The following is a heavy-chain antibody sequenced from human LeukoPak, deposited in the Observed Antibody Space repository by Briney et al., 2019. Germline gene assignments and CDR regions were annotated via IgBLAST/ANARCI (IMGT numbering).Heavy chain of an antibody. CDR3: VRALGYCSSGSCYYYDY. Sequence: GESLKISCKGSGYRFSSYWIGWVRQMPGKGLEWMGIIYPGDSETRYSPSFQGQVTISADKSISTAYLQWTSLKASDTAMYYCVRALGYCSSGSCYYYDYWGQGTLVTVSS. J-gene: IGHJ4*02. V-gene: IGHV5-51*01. D-gene: IGHD2-15*01. CDR2: IYPGDSET. CDR1: GYRFSSYW.